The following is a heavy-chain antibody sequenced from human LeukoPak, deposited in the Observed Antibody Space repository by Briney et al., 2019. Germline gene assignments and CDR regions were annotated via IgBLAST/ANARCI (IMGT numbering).Heavy chain of an antibody. Sequence: SETLSLTCAVSGYSISSDNYWVWIRQPPGQGLEWTGGIYHSGSTYYNPSLKGRVTMSVDTSKNQFSLKLSSVTAADTAVYYCARAPRDSSSSNYMRRFDYWGQGTLVTVSS. CDR2: IYHSGST. V-gene: IGHV4-38-2*01. J-gene: IGHJ4*02. CDR3: ARAPRDSSSSNYMRRFDY. CDR1: GYSISSDNY. D-gene: IGHD3-22*01.